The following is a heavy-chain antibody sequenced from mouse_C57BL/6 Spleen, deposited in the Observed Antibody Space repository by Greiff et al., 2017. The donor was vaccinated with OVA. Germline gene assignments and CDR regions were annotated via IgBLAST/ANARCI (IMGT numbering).Heavy chain of an antibody. CDR3: ARGDYDGAFAY. J-gene: IGHJ3*01. D-gene: IGHD2-4*01. CDR2: IYPGDGDT. V-gene: IGHV1-82*01. CDR1: GYAFSSSW. Sequence: QVQLKQSGPELVQPGASVKISCKASGYAFSSSWMNWVKQRPGKGLEWIGRIYPGDGDTNYNGKFKGKATLTADKSSSTAYMQLSSLTSEDSAVYFCARGDYDGAFAYWGQGTLVTVSA.